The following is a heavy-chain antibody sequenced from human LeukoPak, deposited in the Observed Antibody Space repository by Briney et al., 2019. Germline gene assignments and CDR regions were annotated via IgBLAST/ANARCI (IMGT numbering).Heavy chain of an antibody. Sequence: ASETLSLTSTVSGGSISSYYWSWIRQPPGKGLEWIGYIYYSGSTNYKSSLKSRVTISVDTSKNQFSLKLSSVTAADTAVYYCARFGGPHAFDIWGQGTMVTVSS. V-gene: IGHV4-59*01. CDR2: IYYSGST. CDR3: ARFGGPHAFDI. CDR1: GGSISSYY. J-gene: IGHJ3*02. D-gene: IGHD3-3*01.